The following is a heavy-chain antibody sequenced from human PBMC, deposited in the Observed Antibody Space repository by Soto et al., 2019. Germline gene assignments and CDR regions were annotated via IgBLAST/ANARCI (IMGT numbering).Heavy chain of an antibody. CDR1: GGSVSSGSYY. CDR2: IYYSGST. J-gene: IGHJ4*02. CDR3: ARVGPKRDYFDY. D-gene: IGHD3-10*01. V-gene: IGHV4-61*01. Sequence: SETLSLTCTVSGGSVSSGSYYWSWIRQPPGKGLEWIGYIYYSGSTNYNPSLKSRVTISVDTSKNQFSLKLSSVTAADTAVYYCARVGPKRDYFDYWGQGTLVTVSS.